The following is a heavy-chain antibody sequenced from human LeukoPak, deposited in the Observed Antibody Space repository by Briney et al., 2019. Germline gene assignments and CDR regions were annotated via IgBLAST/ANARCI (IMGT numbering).Heavy chain of an antibody. CDR1: GFTFSSYA. J-gene: IGHJ4*02. V-gene: IGHV3-23*01. Sequence: PGGSLRLSCAASGFTFSSYAMTWVRQAPGKGLEWVSAISGSGGNTYYADSVKGRFTISRDSSKNSLYLQMNSLRADDTALYYCARGAPDYGDYPRLFDYWGQGTLATVSS. CDR3: ARGAPDYGDYPRLFDY. CDR2: ISGSGGNT. D-gene: IGHD4-17*01.